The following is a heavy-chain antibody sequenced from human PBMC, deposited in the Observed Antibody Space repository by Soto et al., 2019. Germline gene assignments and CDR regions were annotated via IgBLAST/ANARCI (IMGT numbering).Heavy chain of an antibody. D-gene: IGHD3-10*01. V-gene: IGHV3-30-3*01. CDR1: GFTFSSYA. CDR3: ARDRSITMVRGVIITWPLDY. Sequence: GGSLRLSCAASGFTFSSYAMHWVRQAPGKGLEWVAVISYDGSNKYYADSVKGRFTISRDNSKNTLYLQMNSLRAEDMAVYYCARDRSITMVRGVIITWPLDYWGQGTLVTVSS. CDR2: ISYDGSNK. J-gene: IGHJ4*02.